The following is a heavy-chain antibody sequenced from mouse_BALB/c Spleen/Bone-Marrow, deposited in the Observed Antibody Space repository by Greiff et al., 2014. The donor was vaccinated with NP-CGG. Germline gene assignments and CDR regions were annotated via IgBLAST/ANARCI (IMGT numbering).Heavy chain of an antibody. Sequence: VQLSCKSSCYNFTNYWINFVRLRPGQFLEWIGVIYPGSGGSHYNDKFKNKATLTVDTSSSTAYMQRSSLASEDSALYYCAREGNGPCAYWGQGTLVAGAA. CDR2: IYPGSGGS. CDR3: AREGNGPCAY. J-gene: IGHJ3*01. D-gene: IGHD3-1*01. V-gene: IGHV1-55*01. CDR1: CYNFTNYW.